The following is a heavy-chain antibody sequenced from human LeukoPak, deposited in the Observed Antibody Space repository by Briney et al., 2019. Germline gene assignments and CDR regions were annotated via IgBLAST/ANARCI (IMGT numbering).Heavy chain of an antibody. CDR1: GGTFSSYA. CDR2: IIPIFGTA. CDR3: ARGGAAAEKPLYY. J-gene: IGHJ4*02. D-gene: IGHD6-13*01. Sequence: ASVKVSCKASGGTFSSYAISWVRQAPGQGLEWMGGIIPIFGTANYAQKFQGRVTITADESTSTAYMELSSLRSEDTAVYYCARGGAAAEKPLYYWGQGTLVTVSS. V-gene: IGHV1-69*13.